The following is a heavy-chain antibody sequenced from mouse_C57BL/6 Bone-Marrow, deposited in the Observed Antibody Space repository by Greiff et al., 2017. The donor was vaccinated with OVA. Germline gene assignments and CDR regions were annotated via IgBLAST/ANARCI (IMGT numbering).Heavy chain of an antibody. CDR1: GFSFNTYA. J-gene: IGHJ2*01. V-gene: IGHV10-1*01. Sequence: EVKVEESGGGLVQPKGSLKLSCAASGFSFNTYAMNWVRQAPGKGLEWVARIRSKSNNYATYYADSVKDRFTISRDDSESMLYLQMNNLKTEDTAMYYCLGRDFDYWGQGTTLTVSS. CDR3: LGRDFDY. CDR2: IRSKSNNYAT.